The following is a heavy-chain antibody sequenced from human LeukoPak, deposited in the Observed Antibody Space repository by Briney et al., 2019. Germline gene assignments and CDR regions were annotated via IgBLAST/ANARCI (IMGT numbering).Heavy chain of an antibody. CDR3: ARVGSGSYGRVY. Sequence: ASVKVSCKASGGTFSSYAISWVRQAPGQGLEWMGGIIPIFGTANYAQKFQGRVTITADESTSTAYMELSSLRSEDTAAYYCARVGSGSYGRVYWGQGTLVTVSS. CDR1: GGTFSSYA. D-gene: IGHD1-26*01. V-gene: IGHV1-69*13. J-gene: IGHJ4*02. CDR2: IIPIFGTA.